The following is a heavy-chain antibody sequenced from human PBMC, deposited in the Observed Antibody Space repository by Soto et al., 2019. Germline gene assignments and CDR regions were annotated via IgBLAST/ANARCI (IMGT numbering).Heavy chain of an antibody. V-gene: IGHV3-23*01. CDR2: ISCCGGST. D-gene: IGHD6-19*01. Sequence: QAGGSLRLSCEASGFNFKKFAMGWVRQAPGEGLEWVSGISCCGGSTFYADSVKGRFSLARDDSKNTLSLQLNSLRVEDTAHYYCAKADGEQWLIPHLDNWGQGTQVTV. J-gene: IGHJ1*01. CDR3: AKADGEQWLIPHLDN. CDR1: GFNFKKFA.